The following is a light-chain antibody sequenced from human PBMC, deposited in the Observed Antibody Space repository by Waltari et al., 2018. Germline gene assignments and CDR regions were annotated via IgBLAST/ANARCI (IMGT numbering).Light chain of an antibody. J-gene: IGLJ3*02. CDR1: AFANQS. Sequence: SYELTQPPSVSVSPGQTTSITCSAVAFANQSDSWFQKKAGQAPILVIYKDIERPSGVSERFSGSSSGTTVTLTINGVQAEDEADYYCQSTDRSGDSWVFAGGTKLTVL. CDR2: KDI. V-gene: IGLV3-25*03. CDR3: QSTDRSGDSWV.